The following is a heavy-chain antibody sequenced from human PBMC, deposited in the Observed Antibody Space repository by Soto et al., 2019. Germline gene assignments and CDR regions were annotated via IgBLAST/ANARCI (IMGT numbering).Heavy chain of an antibody. CDR3: ARYSGTYYVY. V-gene: IGHV4-61*01. J-gene: IGHJ4*02. Sequence: QVQLQESGPGLVKPSETLSLICTVSGDSVSSGSYYWSWVRQPPGKGLEWIGFIHYSGNTNYNPSLKSRVTISLVTSKNQLSLKLGSVTAADTAVYYCARYSGTYYVYWGQGTLVTVSS. D-gene: IGHD1-26*01. CDR2: IHYSGNT. CDR1: GDSVSSGSYY.